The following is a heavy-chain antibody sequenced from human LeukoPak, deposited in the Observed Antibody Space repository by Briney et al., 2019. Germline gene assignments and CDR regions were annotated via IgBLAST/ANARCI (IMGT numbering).Heavy chain of an antibody. Sequence: SETLSLTCTVSGGSLSPYYCSWVRQSPGKGRGWIGYIYYSGRSKTNHSHKSQVTISVDMSTTQVSLKLSSVTAADTDLYYCARPFTYYYDSSGYPRDAFDIWGQGTMVTVSS. CDR1: GGSLSPYY. CDR2: IYYSGRS. CDR3: ARPFTYYYDSSGYPRDAFDI. J-gene: IGHJ3*02. D-gene: IGHD3-22*01. V-gene: IGHV4-59*08.